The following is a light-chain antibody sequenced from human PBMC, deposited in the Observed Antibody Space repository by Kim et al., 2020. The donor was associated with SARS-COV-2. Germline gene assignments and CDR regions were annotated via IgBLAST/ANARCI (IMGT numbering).Light chain of an antibody. J-gene: IGLJ2*01. CDR1: SLRSYY. CDR3: NSRDSSGNHVV. V-gene: IGLV3-19*01. CDR2: GKN. Sequence: SSELTQDPAVSVALGKTVRITCQGDSLRSYYASWYQQKPGQAPVLVIYGKNNRPSGIPDRFSGSSSGNTASLTLTGAQAEDEADYYCNSRDSSGNHVVFGGGNQRTVL.